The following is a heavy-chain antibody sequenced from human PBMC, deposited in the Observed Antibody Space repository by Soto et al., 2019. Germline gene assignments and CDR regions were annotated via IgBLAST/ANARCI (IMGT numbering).Heavy chain of an antibody. CDR3: ARSRYTYGLLSDY. J-gene: IGHJ4*02. D-gene: IGHD2-8*01. CDR1: GDSITTNGYY. Sequence: SETLSLTCSVSGDSITTNGYYWGWIRQPPGKGLQWIGNVYSTGSTFSHPSLTSRVFISVDTSKNKFSLRLTSVTAADTAVYYCARSRYTYGLLSDYWGQGIMVTVSS. V-gene: IGHV4-39*01. CDR2: VYSTGST.